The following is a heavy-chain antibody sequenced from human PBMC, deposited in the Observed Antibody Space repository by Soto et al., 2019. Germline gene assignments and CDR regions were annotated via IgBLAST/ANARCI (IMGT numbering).Heavy chain of an antibody. CDR2: IIPIFGTA. CDR3: AREGEGYCSSTSCYLSWFDP. V-gene: IGHV1-69*01. CDR1: GGTFSSYA. Sequence: QVQLVQSGAEVKKPGSSVKVSCKASGGTFSSYAISWVRQAPGQGLEWMGGIIPIFGTANYAQKFQGRVTITADESTSTAYMELSSLRSEDTAVYYCAREGEGYCSSTSCYLSWFDPWGQGTLVTVSS. J-gene: IGHJ5*02. D-gene: IGHD2-2*01.